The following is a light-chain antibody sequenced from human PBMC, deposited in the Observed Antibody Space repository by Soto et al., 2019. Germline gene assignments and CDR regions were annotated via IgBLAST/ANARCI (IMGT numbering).Light chain of an antibody. CDR3: QQYGSSPPT. Sequence: EIVLTQYPGTLSLSPGARATISCRASQSISGRSLAWYQQKPGQAPRLIIHGASSRATGIPDRVSGSGSGTDFSLTISRLEPEDVAVYDGQQYGSSPPTFGQGTKVDIK. J-gene: IGKJ1*01. CDR2: GAS. V-gene: IGKV3-20*01. CDR1: QSISGRS.